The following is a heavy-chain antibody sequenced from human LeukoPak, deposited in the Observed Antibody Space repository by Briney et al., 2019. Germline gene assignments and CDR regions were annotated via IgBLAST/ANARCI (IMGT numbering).Heavy chain of an antibody. D-gene: IGHD5-18*01. CDR2: INPNSGGT. J-gene: IGHJ4*02. CDR3: ARVDTAMVRPFDY. V-gene: IGHV1-2*06. CDR1: GYTFTGYY. Sequence: ASVKVSCTASGYTFTGYYMHWVRQAPGQGLEWMGRINPNSGGTHYAQKFQGRVTMTRDTSISTAYMELSRLRSDDPAVYCCARVDTAMVRPFDYWVQGTLPAVSS.